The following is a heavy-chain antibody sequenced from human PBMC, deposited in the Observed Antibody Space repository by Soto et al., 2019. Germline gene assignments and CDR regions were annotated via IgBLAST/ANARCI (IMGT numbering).Heavy chain of an antibody. J-gene: IGHJ2*01. D-gene: IGHD3-10*01. Sequence: EVQLLESGGGLVKPGGSLRLSCAASGFTFSKYAMSWVGLAPGKGLEWVSSISANGGITAYADSVKGRFTISRDNSQNILSLHMDSLTGDDKALYFCAKDKYTDSVRKVWFFGYWSRGTLVTVAS. CDR2: ISANGGIT. CDR3: AKDKYTDSVRKVWFFGY. CDR1: GFTFSKYA. V-gene: IGHV3-23*01.